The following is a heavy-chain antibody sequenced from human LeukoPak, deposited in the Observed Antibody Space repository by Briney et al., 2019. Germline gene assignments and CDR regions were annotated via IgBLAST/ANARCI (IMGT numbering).Heavy chain of an antibody. J-gene: IGHJ4*02. CDR1: GGSIRSYY. CDR3: ARDLGSSWYN. Sequence: KTSETLSLTCTVSGGSIRSYYWGWIRQPPGKGLEWIGSIYYSGSTYYNPSLKSRVTISVDTSKNQFSLKLSSVTAANTAVYYCARDLGSSWYNWGQGTLVTVSS. D-gene: IGHD6-13*01. V-gene: IGHV4-39*07. CDR2: IYYSGST.